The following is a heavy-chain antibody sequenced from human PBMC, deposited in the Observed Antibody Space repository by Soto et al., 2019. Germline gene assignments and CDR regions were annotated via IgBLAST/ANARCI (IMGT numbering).Heavy chain of an antibody. CDR2: IYPTDSDT. Sequence: VESVTISLKGPGFSFTRYWIGWVRQMPGKGLEWMGIIYPTDSDTRYSPSFQDQVTISADKSINTAYLQWSSLKAPDTAMYYCARLPRRDGYITDVFDIWGQGTMVTVSS. J-gene: IGHJ3*02. V-gene: IGHV5-51*01. D-gene: IGHD5-12*01. CDR1: GFSFTRYW. CDR3: ARLPRRDGYITDVFDI.